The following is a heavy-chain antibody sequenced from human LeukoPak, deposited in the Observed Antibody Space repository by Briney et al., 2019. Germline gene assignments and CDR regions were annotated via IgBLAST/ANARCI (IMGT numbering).Heavy chain of an antibody. V-gene: IGHV5-51*01. CDR2: IYSGDSDI. CDR3: VRPREADSYYFDY. CDR1: GYNFTSYW. Sequence: GESLKISCKGSGYNFTSYWIGWARPMPGKGLEGTGIIYSGDSDIRYSPSFQGHVTISADKSISTAYLQWSSIKASDTAKYNCVRPREADSYYFDYWGQGTLVTVSS. J-gene: IGHJ4*02.